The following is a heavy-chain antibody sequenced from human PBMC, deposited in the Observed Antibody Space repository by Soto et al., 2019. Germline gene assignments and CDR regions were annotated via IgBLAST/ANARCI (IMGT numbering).Heavy chain of an antibody. D-gene: IGHD6-13*01. J-gene: IGHJ4*02. V-gene: IGHV4-59*01. Sequence: SETLSLTCTVSGGSISTYYWSWIRQPPGKGLEWIGYINYSGRTNYNPSLKSRVTMSLDTSKNQFSLKLRSVTAAVTAVFYCARYAGSSWFDYWGQGTLVTVSS. CDR2: INYSGRT. CDR3: ARYAGSSWFDY. CDR1: GGSISTYY.